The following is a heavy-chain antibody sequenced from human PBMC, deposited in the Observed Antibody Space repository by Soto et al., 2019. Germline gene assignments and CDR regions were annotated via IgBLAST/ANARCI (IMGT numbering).Heavy chain of an antibody. CDR3: ARDRIAARLYYYYYGMDV. D-gene: IGHD6-6*01. Sequence: GGSLRLSCAASGFTFSSYWMSWVRQAPGKGLEWVANIKQDGSEKYYVDSVKGRFTISRDNAKNSLYLQMNSLRAEDTAVYYCARDRIAARLYYYYYGMDVWGQGTTVTV. V-gene: IGHV3-7*01. J-gene: IGHJ6*02. CDR1: GFTFSSYW. CDR2: IKQDGSEK.